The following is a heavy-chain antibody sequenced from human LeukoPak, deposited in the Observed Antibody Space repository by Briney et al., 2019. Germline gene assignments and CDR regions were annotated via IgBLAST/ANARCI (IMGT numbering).Heavy chain of an antibody. V-gene: IGHV1-18*04. CDR2: ISAYNGNT. Sequence: ASVKVSCKASGYSFTGYYIHWVRQAPGQGLEWMGWISAYNGNTNYAQKLQGRVTMTTDTSTSTAYMELRSLRSDDTAVYYCARGGYYYDSSGYYSDAFDIWGQGTMVTVSS. J-gene: IGHJ3*02. CDR1: GYSFTGYY. D-gene: IGHD3-22*01. CDR3: ARGGYYYDSSGYYSDAFDI.